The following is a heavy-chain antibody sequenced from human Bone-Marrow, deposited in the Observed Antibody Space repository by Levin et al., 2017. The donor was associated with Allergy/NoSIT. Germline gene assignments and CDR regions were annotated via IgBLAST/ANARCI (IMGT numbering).Heavy chain of an antibody. CDR1: GFTFTSYG. CDR3: AKHITSRRGFDS. J-gene: IGHJ4*02. Sequence: GESLKISCAASGFTFTSYGMSWVRQAPGKGLECVSSISNNGGKTYYADSVKGRFTISRDNSKNTLYLQMNSLSAEDTAIYYCAKHITSRRGFDSWGQGILVTVSS. D-gene: IGHD6-6*01. V-gene: IGHV3-23*01. CDR2: ISNNGGKT.